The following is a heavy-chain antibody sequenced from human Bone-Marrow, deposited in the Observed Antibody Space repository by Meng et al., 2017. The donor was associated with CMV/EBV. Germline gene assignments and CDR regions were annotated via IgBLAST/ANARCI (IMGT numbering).Heavy chain of an antibody. V-gene: IGHV1-18*04. Sequence: ASVKVSCKASGYTFTGYYMHWVRQAPGQGLEWMGWISAYNGNTNYAQKLQGRVTMTTDTSTSTAYMELRSLRSDDTAVYYCARSSNSWLPRYWGQGTLVTVSS. CDR2: ISAYNGNT. CDR3: ARSSNSWLPRY. J-gene: IGHJ4*02. CDR1: GYTFTGYY. D-gene: IGHD6-13*01.